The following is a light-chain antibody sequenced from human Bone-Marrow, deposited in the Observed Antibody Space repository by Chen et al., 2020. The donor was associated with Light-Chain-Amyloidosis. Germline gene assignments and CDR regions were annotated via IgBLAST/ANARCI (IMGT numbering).Light chain of an antibody. J-gene: IGLJ3*02. Sequence: SYVLTQPSSVSVAPGQTATIACGGNNIGTTSVHWYQQTPGQAPLLVVYDDSDRPSGIPERLSGSNSVNTATLTISRVEAGHEADYYCQGLDRSSDRPVFGGVTKLTVL. CDR3: QGLDRSSDRPV. V-gene: IGLV3-21*02. CDR2: DDS. CDR1: NIGTTS.